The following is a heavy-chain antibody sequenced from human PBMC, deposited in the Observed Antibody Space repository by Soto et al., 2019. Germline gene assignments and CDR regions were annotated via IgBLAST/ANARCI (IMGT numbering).Heavy chain of an antibody. V-gene: IGHV4-34*01. CDR1: GGSVNSGNYY. CDR3: ARVERGTATTVVDAFDI. D-gene: IGHD1-1*01. J-gene: IGHJ3*02. Sequence: QVQLQQWGAGLLKPSETLSLTCAVFGGSVNSGNYYWSWIRQPPGKGLEWIGEMSHGGGTHFNPSLKSRDTISVDTSKNQFSLKMSSVTAADTVLYYCARVERGTATTVVDAFDIWGPGTMVTVSS. CDR2: MSHGGGT.